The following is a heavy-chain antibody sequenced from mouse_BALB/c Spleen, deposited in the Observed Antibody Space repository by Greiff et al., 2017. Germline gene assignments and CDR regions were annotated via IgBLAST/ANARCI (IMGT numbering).Heavy chain of an antibody. V-gene: IGHV3-6*02. D-gene: IGHD2-3*01. Sequence: EVQLQESGPGLVKPSQSLSLTCSVTGYSITSGYYWNWIRQFPGNKLEWMGYISYDGSNNYNPSLKNRISITRDTSKNQFFLKLNSVTTEDTATYYCARDYDEAMDYWGQGTSVTVSS. CDR1: GYSITSGYY. CDR3: ARDYDEAMDY. J-gene: IGHJ4*01. CDR2: ISYDGSN.